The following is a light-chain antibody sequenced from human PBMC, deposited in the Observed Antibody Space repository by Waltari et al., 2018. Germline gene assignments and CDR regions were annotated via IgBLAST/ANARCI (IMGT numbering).Light chain of an antibody. CDR2: WAS. CDR1: QDIGNY. V-gene: IGKV1-33*01. Sequence: DIQMTQSPSSLSASVGDRVTITCQASQDIGNYLNWYQLKPGKAPKALIYWASSRDSGVPDRFSGSGSGTDFTLTISSLQAEDVAVYFCQQYYTIPWTFGQGTKVEI. CDR3: QQYYTIPWT. J-gene: IGKJ1*01.